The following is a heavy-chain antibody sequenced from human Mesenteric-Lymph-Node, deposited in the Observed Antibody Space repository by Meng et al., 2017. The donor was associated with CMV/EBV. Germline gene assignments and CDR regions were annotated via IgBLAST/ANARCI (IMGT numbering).Heavy chain of an antibody. CDR2: VHYTGST. CDR3: ARPFPSWQSPRLDPFGA. CDR1: GGSISSFYY. J-gene: IGHJ5*02. Sequence: QRHLREYGPGQVKPSEPLSLTCTVSGGSISSFYYWGWIRQPPGRGLEWIGSVHYTGSTYYSPSLKSRVTVSVDTSKNQFSLRLTSVTAADTAVYYCARPFPSWQSPRLDPFGAWGQGTLVTVSS. V-gene: IGHV4-39*01. D-gene: IGHD6-19*01.